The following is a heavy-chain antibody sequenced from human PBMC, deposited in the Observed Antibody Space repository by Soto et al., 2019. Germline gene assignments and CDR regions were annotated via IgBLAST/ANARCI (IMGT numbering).Heavy chain of an antibody. V-gene: IGHV1-69*06. CDR1: GGTFSSYA. D-gene: IGHD3-22*01. CDR3: ARQSTYYYDSSDPPGYDAFDI. CDR2: IIPIFGTA. J-gene: IGHJ3*02. Sequence: SVKVSCKASGGTFSSYAISWVRQAPGQGLEWMGGIIPIFGTANYAQKFQGRVTITPDKSTSTAYMELSSLRSEDTAVYYCARQSTYYYDSSDPPGYDAFDIWGNGTRVTVSS.